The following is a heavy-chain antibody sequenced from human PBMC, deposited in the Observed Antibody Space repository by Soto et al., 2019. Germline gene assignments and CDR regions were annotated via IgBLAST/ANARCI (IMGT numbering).Heavy chain of an antibody. CDR3: ARIVGSSEQDY. V-gene: IGHV6-1*01. CDR2: TYYRSKFYS. CDR1: GDSVSSNSAA. D-gene: IGHD6-13*01. Sequence: PSETLSLTCAISGDSVSSNSAAWNWIRQSPSGGLEWLGRTYYRSKFYSHYAVSVRSRIIIKPDTSKNQFSLQLNSVTPEDTAVYYCARIVGSSEQDYCGQGTLVTVSS. J-gene: IGHJ4*02.